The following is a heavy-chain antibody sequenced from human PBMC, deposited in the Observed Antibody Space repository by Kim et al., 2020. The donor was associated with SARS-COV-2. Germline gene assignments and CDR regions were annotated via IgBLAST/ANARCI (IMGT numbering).Heavy chain of an antibody. V-gene: IGHV3-23*01. J-gene: IGHJ4*02. CDR3: ATKMDGDYWFDN. Sequence: GGSLRLSCATSGFTFSSYALSWVRQAPGKGLEYVSLITRTGGSTFYADSVKGRFTISRDTSRDTLYLQMNDLRAGVTAVYYCATKMDGDYWFDNWGQGTLLTVSS. CDR2: ITRTGGST. D-gene: IGHD4-17*01. CDR1: GFTFSSYA.